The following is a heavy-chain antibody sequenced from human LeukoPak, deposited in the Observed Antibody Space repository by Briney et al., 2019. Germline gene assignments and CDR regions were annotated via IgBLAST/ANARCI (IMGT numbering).Heavy chain of an antibody. V-gene: IGHV1-18*01. CDR3: AREGSSWYEFGY. Sequence: ASVKVSCKASGYTFTSYGISWVRQAPGQGLEWMGWISTNNGNTTYAQKLQGRVTMTTDTSTSTAYMELRSLRSDDTAVYYCAREGSSWYEFGYWGQGTLVTVSS. J-gene: IGHJ4*02. D-gene: IGHD6-13*01. CDR1: GYTFTSYG. CDR2: ISTNNGNT.